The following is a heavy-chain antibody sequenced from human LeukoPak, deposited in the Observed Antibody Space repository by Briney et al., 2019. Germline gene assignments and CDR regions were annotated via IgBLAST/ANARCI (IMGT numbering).Heavy chain of an antibody. CDR1: GFTFSSYY. Sequence: GGSLRLSCAASGFTFSSYYMNWVRQAPGKGLEWVSSISSSSSYIYYADSVKGRFTISRDDAKNSLYLQMNSLRAEDTAVYYCASQTGVIDYWGQGTLVTVSS. J-gene: IGHJ4*02. CDR3: ASQTGVIDY. V-gene: IGHV3-21*01. CDR2: ISSSSSYI. D-gene: IGHD1-14*01.